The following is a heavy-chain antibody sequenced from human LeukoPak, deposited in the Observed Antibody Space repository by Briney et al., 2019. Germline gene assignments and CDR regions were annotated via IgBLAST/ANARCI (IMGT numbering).Heavy chain of an antibody. CDR1: GFTFSSNG. J-gene: IGHJ3*02. Sequence: GGSLRLSCAASGFTFSSNGMNWVRQAPGKGLEWVSYISATGGTIYYADSVKGRFTISRDNAKNSLYLQMNSLRVEDTALYYCAREAAAAGDAFDIWGQGTMVTVSS. D-gene: IGHD6-13*01. CDR2: ISATGGTI. V-gene: IGHV3-48*04. CDR3: AREAAAAGDAFDI.